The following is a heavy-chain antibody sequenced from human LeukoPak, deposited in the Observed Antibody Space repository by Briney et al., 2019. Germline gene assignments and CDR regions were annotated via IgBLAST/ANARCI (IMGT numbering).Heavy chain of an antibody. V-gene: IGHV4-39*07. CDR2: IYYSGST. Sequence: PSETLSLTCTVSGGSISSSSYYWGWIRQPPGKGLEWIGSIYYSGSTYYTPSLKSRVTISVDTSKNQFSLKLSSVTAADPAVYYCARDFDYWGQGTLVTVSS. CDR3: ARDFDY. CDR1: GGSISSSSYY. J-gene: IGHJ4*02.